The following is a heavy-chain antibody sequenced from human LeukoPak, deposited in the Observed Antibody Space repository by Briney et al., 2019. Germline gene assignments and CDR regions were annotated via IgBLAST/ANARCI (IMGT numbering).Heavy chain of an antibody. CDR2: ISGDGGST. D-gene: IGHD2-21*02. V-gene: IGHV3-43*02. J-gene: IGHJ3*02. CDR3: AETDCSGDCYSRALAFDI. CDR1: GFTFDDYA. Sequence: GGSLRLSCAASGFTFDDYAMHWVRQAPGKGLEWVSLISGDGGSTYYADSVKGRFTISRDNSKNSLYLQMNSLRTEDTALYYCAETDCSGDCYSRALAFDIWGQGTMVTVSS.